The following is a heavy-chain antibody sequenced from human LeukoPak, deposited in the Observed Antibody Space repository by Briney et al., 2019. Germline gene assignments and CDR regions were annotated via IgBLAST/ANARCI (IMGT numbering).Heavy chain of an antibody. CDR1: GFTFSSYS. V-gene: IGHV3-21*01. J-gene: IGHJ4*02. D-gene: IGHD3-16*01. CDR2: ISSSSSYI. CDR3: ARDGTLHLGYDYVGSIDY. Sequence: GGSLRLSCAASGFTFSSYSMNWVRRAPGKGLEWVSSISSSSSYIYYADSVKGRFTISRDNAKNSLYLQMNSLRAEDTAVYYCARDGTLHLGYDYVGSIDYWGQGTLVTVSS.